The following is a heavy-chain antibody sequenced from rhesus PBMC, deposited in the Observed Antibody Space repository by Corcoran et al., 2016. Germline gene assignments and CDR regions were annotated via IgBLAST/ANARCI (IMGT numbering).Heavy chain of an antibody. Sequence: EVQLVESGGGLVQPGGSLRLSCAASGFTFSSYVMNWVRQAPGKGLECVSYISNGGGSTYYADTVKGRFTISRDNSKNTLSLQMNSLRAEDTAVYYCAKVEYIAADPSFDYWGQGVLVTVSS. CDR2: ISNGGGST. CDR3: AKVEYIAADPSFDY. J-gene: IGHJ4*01. CDR1: GFTFSSYV. V-gene: IGHV3S5*01. D-gene: IGHD6-31*01.